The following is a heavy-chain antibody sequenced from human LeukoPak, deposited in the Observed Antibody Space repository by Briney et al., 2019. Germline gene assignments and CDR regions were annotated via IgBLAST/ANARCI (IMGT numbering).Heavy chain of an antibody. D-gene: IGHD2-8*02. CDR2: INPNTGGT. J-gene: IGHJ6*03. V-gene: IGHV1-2*02. CDR1: GYTFTGYY. Sequence: GASVKVSCKASGYTFTGYYMHWVRQAPGQGLEWMGWINPNTGGTNYAQKFQGRVTIIADKSTNPVYMELSSLRSDDTGVYFCWITGPPPHHLMKHNGYYYMDVWGKGTTVTVSS. CDR3: WITGPPPHHLMKHNGYYYMDV.